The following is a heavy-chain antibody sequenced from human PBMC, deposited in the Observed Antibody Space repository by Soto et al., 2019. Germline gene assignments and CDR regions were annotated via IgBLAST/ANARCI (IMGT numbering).Heavy chain of an antibody. Sequence: QVQLVQSGAEVKKPGASVKVSCKASGYTFTNYGINWVRQAPGQGLEWMGWISAYNGNTNYAQKVQGRVTMTTDTPTNTAYMELRSLRSDDTAVYYCARGAVVYSDHICWFDPWGKGTPVTVSS. CDR1: GYTFTNYG. CDR2: ISAYNGNT. V-gene: IGHV1-18*01. D-gene: IGHD4-4*01. J-gene: IGHJ5*02. CDR3: ARGAVVYSDHICWFDP.